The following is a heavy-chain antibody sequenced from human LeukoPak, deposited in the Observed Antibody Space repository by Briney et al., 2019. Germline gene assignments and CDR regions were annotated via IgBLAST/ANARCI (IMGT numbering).Heavy chain of an antibody. CDR3: ASPIAAAGTLFDY. CDR1: GGTFSSYA. CDR2: IIPIFGTA. D-gene: IGHD6-13*01. V-gene: IGHV1-69*06. J-gene: IGHJ4*02. Sequence: GASVMVSCKASGGTFSSYAISWVRQAPGQGLEWMGGIIPIFGTANYAQKFQGRVTITADKSTSTAYMELSSLRPEDTAVYYCASPIAAAGTLFDYWGQGTLVTVSS.